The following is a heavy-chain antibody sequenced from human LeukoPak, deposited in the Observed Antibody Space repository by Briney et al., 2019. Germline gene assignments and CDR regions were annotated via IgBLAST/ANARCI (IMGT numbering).Heavy chain of an antibody. Sequence: GGSLRLSCAASGFTLSTYGMYWVRQAPGKGLEWVAFIRYDGSNKYYADSVKGRFTISRDNSKNTLYLQMNSLRAEDTAVYYCAKRPPSYYYDSSGYYWGYFDYWGQGTLVTVSS. CDR3: AKRPPSYYYDSSGYYWGYFDY. D-gene: IGHD3-22*01. CDR1: GFTLSTYG. CDR2: IRYDGSNK. J-gene: IGHJ4*02. V-gene: IGHV3-30*02.